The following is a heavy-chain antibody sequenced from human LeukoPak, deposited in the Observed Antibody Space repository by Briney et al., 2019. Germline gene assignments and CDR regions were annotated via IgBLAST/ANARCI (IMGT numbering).Heavy chain of an antibody. Sequence: PGGSLRLSCAVSGFTFGGHSMTWVRQAPGKGLEWVSSIRSSGRDKFYADSVKGRFTIARDDAKNSLFLQMNSLRAEDTAVYYCARGPGIAVAPLQHWGQGTLVTVSS. CDR2: IRSSGRDK. CDR3: ARGPGIAVAPLQH. CDR1: GFTFGGHS. D-gene: IGHD6-19*01. J-gene: IGHJ1*01. V-gene: IGHV3-21*01.